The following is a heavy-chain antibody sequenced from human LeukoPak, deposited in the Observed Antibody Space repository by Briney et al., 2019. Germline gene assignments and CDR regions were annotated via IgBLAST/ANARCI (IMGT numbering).Heavy chain of an antibody. J-gene: IGHJ4*02. D-gene: IGHD3-10*01. CDR3: ARIPSLGLWSHLYYFDY. V-gene: IGHV4-59*01. Sequence: PSETLSLTCTVSGGSISSYYWSWIRQPPGKGLEWIGYIYYSGSTNYNPSLKSRVTISVDTSKNQFSLKLSSVTAADTAVYYCARIPSLGLWSHLYYFDYWGQGTLVTVSS. CDR1: GGSISSYY. CDR2: IYYSGST.